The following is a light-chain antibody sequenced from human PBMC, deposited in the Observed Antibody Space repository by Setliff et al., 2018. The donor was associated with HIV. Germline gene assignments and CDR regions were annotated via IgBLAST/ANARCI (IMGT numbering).Light chain of an antibody. CDR1: SRYVGGYYS. V-gene: IGLV2-14*03. Sequence: QSALTQPASVSGSPGQSITISCTGISRYVGGYYSVSLYQQHPGKAPKLLIYDVINRPSGVSNRFSGARSCNTASLTSSGLQVEDEADYYCSSYTTSSTLYVFGPGTKVTVL. J-gene: IGLJ1*01. CDR3: SSYTTSSTLYV. CDR2: DVI.